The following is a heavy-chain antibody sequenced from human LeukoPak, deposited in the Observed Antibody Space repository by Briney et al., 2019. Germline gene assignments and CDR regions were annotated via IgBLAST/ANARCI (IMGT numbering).Heavy chain of an antibody. CDR1: GYTFTSYG. CDR3: ARDAYDILTGYAFDP. CDR2: ISAYNGNT. V-gene: IGHV1-18*01. Sequence: ASVKVSCKASGYTFTSYGISWVRQAPGQGLEWMGWISAYNGNTNYARKLQGRVTMTTDTSTSTAYMELRSLRSDDTAVYYCARDAYDILTGYAFDPWGQGTLVTVSS. D-gene: IGHD3-9*01. J-gene: IGHJ5*02.